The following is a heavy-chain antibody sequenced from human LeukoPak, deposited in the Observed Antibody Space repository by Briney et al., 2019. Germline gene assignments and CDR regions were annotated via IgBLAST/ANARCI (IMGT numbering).Heavy chain of an antibody. CDR3: ASVRPQGSYFDL. J-gene: IGHJ2*01. Sequence: GGSLRLSCAASGFIFSGYSINWVRQAPGKGLEWVSYISSSGSTIYYADSVKGRFTISRDNAKSSLYLQMNSLRAEDTAVYYPASVRPQGSYFDLWRRGPLVTVSS. CDR1: GFIFSGYS. CDR2: ISSSGSTI. D-gene: IGHD3-10*01. V-gene: IGHV3-48*01.